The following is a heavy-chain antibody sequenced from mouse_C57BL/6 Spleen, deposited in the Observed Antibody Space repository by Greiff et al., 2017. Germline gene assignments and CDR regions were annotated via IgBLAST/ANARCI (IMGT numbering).Heavy chain of an antibody. D-gene: IGHD2-5*01. CDR3: ARSEYYSNYDYAMDY. V-gene: IGHV1-78*01. Sequence: QVQLQQSDAELVKPGASVKISCKVSGYTFTDHTIHWMKQRPEQGLEWIGYIYPRDGSTKYNEKFKGKATLTADKSSSTAYMQLNSLTSEDSAVDFCARSEYYSNYDYAMDYWGQGTSVTVSS. CDR1: GYTFTDHT. J-gene: IGHJ4*01. CDR2: IYPRDGST.